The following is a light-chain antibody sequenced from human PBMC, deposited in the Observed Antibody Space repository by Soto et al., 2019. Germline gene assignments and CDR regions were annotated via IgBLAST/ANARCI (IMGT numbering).Light chain of an antibody. V-gene: IGLV2-14*01. CDR1: SSDVGGYNY. CDR3: SSSGV. Sequence: QSALTQPASVSGSPGQSITISCTGTSSDVGGYNYVSWYQQHPGKAPKLMIYDVSNRPSGVSNRFSGSKSGNTASLTISGLQAEDEADYYCSSSGVFGTGTKLIVL. J-gene: IGLJ1*01. CDR2: DVS.